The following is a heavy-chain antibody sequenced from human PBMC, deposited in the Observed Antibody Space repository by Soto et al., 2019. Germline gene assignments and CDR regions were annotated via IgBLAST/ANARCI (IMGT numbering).Heavy chain of an antibody. CDR3: TKLGGYSASEWIGSDY. D-gene: IGHD5-12*01. V-gene: IGHV3-23*01. J-gene: IGHJ4*02. CDR2: ISGNGGST. Sequence: GGSLRLSCAASGFTFGTYAMSWVRQAPGKGLEWVSGISGNGGSTYYADSVKGRFTTSRDNAKKTLYLQMNSLRAEDTALYFCTKLGGYSASEWIGSDYWGQGTLVTVSS. CDR1: GFTFGTYA.